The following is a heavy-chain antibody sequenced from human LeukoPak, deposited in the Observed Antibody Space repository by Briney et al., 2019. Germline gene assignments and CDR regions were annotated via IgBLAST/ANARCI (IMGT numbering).Heavy chain of an antibody. J-gene: IGHJ4*02. V-gene: IGHV3-23*01. CDR1: GFTFSSYA. D-gene: IGHD4-11*01. CDR3: AKFASYGNYEGHFDY. CDR2: ISGSGGNT. Sequence: GGSLRLSCAASGFTFSSYAMTWVRQAPGKGLEWVSSISGSGGNTYYADSVKGRFTISRDNSKNTLYPQMNSLRAEDTAVYYCAKFASYGNYEGHFDYWGQGTLVTVSS.